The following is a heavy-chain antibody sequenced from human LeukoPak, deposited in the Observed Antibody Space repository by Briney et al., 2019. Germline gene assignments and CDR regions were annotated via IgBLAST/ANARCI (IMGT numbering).Heavy chain of an antibody. D-gene: IGHD3-10*01. CDR1: GFTFSNYN. CDR2: ISTSSSYI. Sequence: PGGSLRLSCAASGFTFSNYNMNWVRQAPGKGLEWVSSISTSSSYIYYADSVKGRFTISRDNAKKSLYLQMNSLRAEDTAVYYCARVVYGSGNFDYWGQGTLVTVSS. V-gene: IGHV3-21*01. J-gene: IGHJ4*02. CDR3: ARVVYGSGNFDY.